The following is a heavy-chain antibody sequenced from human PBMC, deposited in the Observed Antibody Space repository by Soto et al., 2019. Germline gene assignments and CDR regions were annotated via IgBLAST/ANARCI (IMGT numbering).Heavy chain of an antibody. Sequence: QVQLQQWGAGLLKPSETLSLTCGVYGGSFSGYYWSWIRQPPGKGLEWIGEINHSGSTNYNPSLKSRVTLSIDTAKNQCALKLGSVTAADTAVYYCARYYGSKVLDYRGQGTLVTVSS. J-gene: IGHJ4*02. CDR3: ARYYGSKVLDY. CDR1: GGSFSGYY. D-gene: IGHD4-17*01. CDR2: INHSGST. V-gene: IGHV4-34*01.